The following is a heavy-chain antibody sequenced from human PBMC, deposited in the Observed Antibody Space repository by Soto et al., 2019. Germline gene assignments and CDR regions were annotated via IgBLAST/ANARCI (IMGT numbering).Heavy chain of an antibody. J-gene: IGHJ4*02. CDR2: LSGGSDGT. CDR1: VFTFSKFV. CDR3: AKGSASGRPYYFES. V-gene: IGHV3-23*01. D-gene: IGHD6-6*01. Sequence: PGGSLRLSCAASVFTFSKFVMSLVRQSPGKGLEWVSALSGGSDGTYYADSVKGRFTIFRDNSKNTLYLQMNSLRVEDTGTYYCAKGSASGRPYYFESGGQGSLLTVSS.